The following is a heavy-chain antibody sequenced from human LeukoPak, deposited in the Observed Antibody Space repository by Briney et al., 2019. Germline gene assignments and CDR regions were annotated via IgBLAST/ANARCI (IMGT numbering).Heavy chain of an antibody. J-gene: IGHJ4*02. CDR3: ARGGITIFGVVIMPPFDY. CDR2: INHSGST. CDR1: GGSFSGYY. V-gene: IGHV4-34*01. Sequence: SETLSLTCAVYGGSFSGYYWSWIRQPPGKGLEWIGEINHSGSTNYNPSLKSRVTISVDTSKNQFSLKLSSVTAADTAVYYCARGGITIFGVVIMPPFDYWGQGTLVTVSS. D-gene: IGHD3-3*01.